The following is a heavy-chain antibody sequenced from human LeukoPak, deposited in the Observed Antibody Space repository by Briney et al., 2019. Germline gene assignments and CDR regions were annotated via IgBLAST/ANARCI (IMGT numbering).Heavy chain of an antibody. Sequence: GVSLRLSCAASGFTFSTYGMHWVRQAPGKGLEWVAFIRDDGSNKYYADSVKGRFTISRDNSKNTLYLQMNSLRAEDTAVYSCAKDFDGYTYGNLDYWGQGTLVTVSS. CDR1: GFTFSTYG. D-gene: IGHD5-18*01. J-gene: IGHJ4*02. CDR2: IRDDGSNK. V-gene: IGHV3-30*02. CDR3: AKDFDGYTYGNLDY.